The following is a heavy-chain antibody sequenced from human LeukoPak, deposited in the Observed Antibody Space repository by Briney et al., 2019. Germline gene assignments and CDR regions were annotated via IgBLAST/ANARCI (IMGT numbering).Heavy chain of an antibody. Sequence: GGSLRLSCAASEFTFSTYAMSWVRQAPGKGLDWVSGISGSGIHTYYADSVRGRFTISRDNSKNMLYLQMNSLRAEDTAVYYCAKSNGVDRNGYNSDYFDYWGQGTLVTVSS. D-gene: IGHD5-24*01. J-gene: IGHJ4*02. V-gene: IGHV3-23*01. CDR1: EFTFSTYA. CDR3: AKSNGVDRNGYNSDYFDY. CDR2: ISGSGIHT.